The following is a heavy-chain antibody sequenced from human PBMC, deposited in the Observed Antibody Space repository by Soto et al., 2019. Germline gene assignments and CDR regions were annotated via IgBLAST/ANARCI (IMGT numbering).Heavy chain of an antibody. Sequence: QVQLVQSGAEVKKPGASVKVSCTASGYTFTDYDINWVRRATGQGLEWMGSIYPDDGSTAYAQKFQGRVSMTWNASIRTAYVEVSSLTSEDTAMYYYAREYCISGTERGGLDCWGQGTLVTVSS. CDR1: GYTFTDYD. CDR2: IYPDDGST. CDR3: AREYCISGTERGGLDC. V-gene: IGHV1-8*01. J-gene: IGHJ4*02. D-gene: IGHD1-20*01.